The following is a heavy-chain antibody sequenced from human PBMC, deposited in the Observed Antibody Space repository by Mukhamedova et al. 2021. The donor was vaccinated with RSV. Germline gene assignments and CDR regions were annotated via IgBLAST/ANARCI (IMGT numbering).Heavy chain of an antibody. J-gene: IGHJ3*02. CDR3: ARRELFGYTSGLGAFNI. Sequence: TYYADSVKGRFTISRDNSENTLYLQMNSLRAEDTAVYYCARRELFGYTSGLGAFNIWGRGTVVTVSS. V-gene: IGHV3-23*01. D-gene: IGHD5-18*01. CDR2: T.